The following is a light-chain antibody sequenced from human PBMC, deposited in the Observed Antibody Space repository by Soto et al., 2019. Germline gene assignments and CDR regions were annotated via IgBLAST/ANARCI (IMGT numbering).Light chain of an antibody. CDR2: NND. CDR1: SSNIETNL. J-gene: IGLJ2*01. CDR3: TATDDRLTGPV. V-gene: IGLV1-47*02. Sequence: QSVLTQPPSVSGTPGQRVTISCSGSSSNIETNLVHWYQHLPGAYPRLLIFNNDQRPSAVPDQFSASKSGTSASLAISWLRSEDEADYYCTATDDRLTGPVFGGGTKLTVL.